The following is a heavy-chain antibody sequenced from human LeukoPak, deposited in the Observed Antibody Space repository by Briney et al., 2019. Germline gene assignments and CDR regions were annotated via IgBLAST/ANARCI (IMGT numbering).Heavy chain of an antibody. CDR2: ISYDGSNK. CDR3: ARDRCSSTSCYTHYFDY. CDR1: GFTFSSYT. J-gene: IGHJ4*02. V-gene: IGHV3-30-3*01. D-gene: IGHD2-2*02. Sequence: GGSLRLSCAASGFTFSSYTMHWVRQAPGQGLEWVAVISYDGSNKYYADSVKGRFTISGDTSKNTLYLQMNSLRAEDTAVYYCARDRCSSTSCYTHYFDYWGQGTLVTVSS.